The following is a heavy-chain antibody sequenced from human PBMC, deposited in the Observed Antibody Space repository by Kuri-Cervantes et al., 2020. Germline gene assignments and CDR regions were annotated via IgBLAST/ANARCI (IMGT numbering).Heavy chain of an antibody. CDR3: ARGAGDSRGTDFDY. Sequence: ESLKISCTVSGGSISSYYWSWIRQPPGKGLEWIGCIYYTGSTTYNPSLKSRVTISVDTSNNQFSLNLDSVTAADTAVYYCARGAGDSRGTDFDYWGQGTLVTVSS. V-gene: IGHV4-59*01. CDR1: GGSISSYY. J-gene: IGHJ4*02. CDR2: IYYTGST. D-gene: IGHD3-22*01.